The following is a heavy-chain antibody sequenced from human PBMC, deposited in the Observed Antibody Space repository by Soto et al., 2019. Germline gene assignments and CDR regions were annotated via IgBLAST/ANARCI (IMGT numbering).Heavy chain of an antibody. CDR1: GYTFTSYG. CDR2: ISAYNGNT. Sequence: RASVKVSRKASGYTFTSYGISWVRQAPGQGLEWMGWISAYNGNTNYAQKLQGRVTMTTDTSTSTAYMELRSLRSDDTAVYYCARQYYYVSSGSHPTLDYWGQGTLVTVSS. CDR3: ARQYYYVSSGSHPTLDY. J-gene: IGHJ4*02. V-gene: IGHV1-18*01. D-gene: IGHD3-22*01.